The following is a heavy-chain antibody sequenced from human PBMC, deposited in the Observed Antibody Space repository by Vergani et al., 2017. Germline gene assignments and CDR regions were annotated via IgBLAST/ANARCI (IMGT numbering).Heavy chain of an antibody. V-gene: IGHV3-30*18. CDR3: AKEGVSGSYYIYYYYYGMDV. CDR1: GFTFSSYG. Sequence: QVQLVESGGGVVQPGRSLRLSCAASGFTFSSYGMHWVRQAPGKGLEWVAVISYDGSNKYYADSVKGRFTISRDNSKNTLYLQMNSLRAEDTAVYYWAKEGVSGSYYIYYYYYGMDVWGQGTTVTVSS. CDR2: ISYDGSNK. J-gene: IGHJ6*02. D-gene: IGHD3-10*01.